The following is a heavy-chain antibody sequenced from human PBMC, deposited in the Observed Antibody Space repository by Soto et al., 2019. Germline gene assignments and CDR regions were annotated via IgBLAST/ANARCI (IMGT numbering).Heavy chain of an antibody. CDR1: GFTVNSNY. Sequence: EVQLVESGGGLVQPGGSLRLSCAASGFTVNSNYMSWVRQAPGKGLEWVSVIYSDGSTYYADSVKGRFIISRDNSNNTLYFQMNSLRAEDTAVYYCATFTTYDILTGFYPCWGQGTLVTVSS. V-gene: IGHV3-66*01. J-gene: IGHJ4*02. CDR2: IYSDGST. CDR3: ATFTTYDILTGFYPC. D-gene: IGHD3-9*01.